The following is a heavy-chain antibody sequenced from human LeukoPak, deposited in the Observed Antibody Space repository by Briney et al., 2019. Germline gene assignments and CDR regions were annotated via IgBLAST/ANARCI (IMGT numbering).Heavy chain of an antibody. D-gene: IGHD6-19*01. Sequence: SETLSLTCAVYGGSFSGYYWSWIRQHPGKGLEWIGYIYYSGSTYYNPSLKSRVTISVDTSKNQFSLKLSSVTAADTAVYYCARCGWMVRSFDYWGQGTLVTVSS. J-gene: IGHJ4*02. CDR1: GGSFSGYY. CDR2: IYYSGST. V-gene: IGHV4-31*11. CDR3: ARCGWMVRSFDY.